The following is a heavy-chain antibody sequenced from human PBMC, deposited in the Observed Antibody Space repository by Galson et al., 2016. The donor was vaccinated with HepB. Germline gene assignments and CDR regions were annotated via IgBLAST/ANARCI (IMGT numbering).Heavy chain of an antibody. CDR3: ARRPRGSSGRWFDS. D-gene: IGHD6-25*01. J-gene: IGHJ5*01. V-gene: IGHV4-39*01. Sequence: SETLSLTCTVSGGSISSSSYYWGWIRQPPGKGLEWIGSIYYSGNTYYNPSLKSRVTISVDTSKNQFSLKLSSVTAADTAGYHCARRPRGSSGRWFDSWGQGTLVTVSS. CDR2: IYYSGNT. CDR1: GGSISSSSYY.